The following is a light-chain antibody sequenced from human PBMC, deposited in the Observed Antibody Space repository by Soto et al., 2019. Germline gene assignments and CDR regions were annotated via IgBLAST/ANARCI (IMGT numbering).Light chain of an antibody. J-gene: IGKJ2*01. CDR2: DAS. CDR3: QQYDTSPT. Sequence: EIVLTQSPAILSLSPGKRATLSCRASQSVSNFLAWYQQKPGQAPRLLIYDASNRATGIPARFSGSGSGTDFTLTVSRLEPEDFAVYYCQQYDTSPTFGQGTKVDIK. V-gene: IGKV3-11*01. CDR1: QSVSNF.